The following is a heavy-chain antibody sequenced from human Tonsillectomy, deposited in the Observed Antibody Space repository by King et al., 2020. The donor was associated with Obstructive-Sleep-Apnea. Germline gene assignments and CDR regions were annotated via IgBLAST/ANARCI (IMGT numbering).Heavy chain of an antibody. CDR1: GYTFTSYD. Sequence: QLVQSGAEVKKPGASVKVSCKASGYTFTSYDINWVRQATGQGLEWMGWMNPNSGNTCYAQKFQGRVTMTRNTSISTAYMELSSLRSEDTAVNYCARWPPRRGYSYGNWFDTWGQGTLVTVSS. CDR3: ARWPPRRGYSYGNWFDT. J-gene: IGHJ5*02. D-gene: IGHD5-18*01. CDR2: MNPNSGNT. V-gene: IGHV1-8*01.